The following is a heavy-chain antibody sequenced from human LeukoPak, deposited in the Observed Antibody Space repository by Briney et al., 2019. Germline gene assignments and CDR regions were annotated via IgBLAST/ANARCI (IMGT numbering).Heavy chain of an antibody. J-gene: IGHJ4*02. CDR2: INHSGST. CDR1: GGSFSGYY. D-gene: IGHD2-15*01. V-gene: IGHV4-34*01. CDR3: ARAIVVVVAATRKYYFDY. Sequence: PSETLSLTCAVYGGSFSGYYWSWIRQPPGKGLEWIGEINHSGSTNYNPSLKSRVTISVDTSKNQFSLKLSSVTAADTAVYYCARAIVVVVAATRKYYFDYWGRGTLVTVSS.